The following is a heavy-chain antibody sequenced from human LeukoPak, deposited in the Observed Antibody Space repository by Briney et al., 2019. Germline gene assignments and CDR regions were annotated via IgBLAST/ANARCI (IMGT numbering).Heavy chain of an antibody. V-gene: IGHV3-21*01. CDR3: ARASGWYERGPDYYYYYMDL. CDR1: GCTFSSYS. J-gene: IGHJ6*03. Sequence: GGSLRLSGAASGCTFSSYSMNWVGQAPGKGLEWGSSISSSSRDIYYADSVKGRFTISRDNAKNSLYLQINSLPAEDTAVYYCARASGWYERGPDYYYYYMDLWGKGTTVTVSS. CDR2: ISSSSRDI. D-gene: IGHD6-19*01.